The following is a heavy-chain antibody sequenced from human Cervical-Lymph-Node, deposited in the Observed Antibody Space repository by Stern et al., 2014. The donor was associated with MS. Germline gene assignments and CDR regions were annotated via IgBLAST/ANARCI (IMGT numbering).Heavy chain of an antibody. D-gene: IGHD6-6*01. CDR3: ARDNFEYSTESFDY. V-gene: IGHV3-21*01. J-gene: IGHJ4*02. CDR1: GFTFSSYS. CDR2: ISSSSSYI. Sequence: EVQLVESGGGLVKPGGSLRLSCAASGFTFSSYSMNWVRQAPGKGLEWVSSISSSSSYIYYADSAKSRFTISRDNAKNSLYLQMNSLRAEDTAVYYCARDNFEYSTESFDYWGQGTLVTVSS.